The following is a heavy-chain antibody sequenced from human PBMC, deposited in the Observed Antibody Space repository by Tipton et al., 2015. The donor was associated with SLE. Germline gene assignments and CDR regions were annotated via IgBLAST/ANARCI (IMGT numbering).Heavy chain of an antibody. CDR3: ARQSGGDYYDSSGYSFPFDY. V-gene: IGHV4-59*08. CDR2: IYYSGST. D-gene: IGHD3-22*01. J-gene: IGHJ4*02. Sequence: TLSLTCTVSGGSIRSDYWNWIRQPPGKGLEWIGYIYYSGSTNYNPSLKGRVTISVDTSKNQFSLKLSSVTAADTAVYYCARQSGGDYYDSSGYSFPFDYWGQGTLVTVSS. CDR1: GGSIRSDY.